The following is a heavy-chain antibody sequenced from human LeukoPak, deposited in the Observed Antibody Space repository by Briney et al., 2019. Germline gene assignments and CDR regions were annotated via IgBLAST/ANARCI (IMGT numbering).Heavy chain of an antibody. D-gene: IGHD4-23*01. V-gene: IGHV4-30-4*02. J-gene: IGHJ4*02. CDR2: IYYTGGT. Sequence: SETLSLTCTVSGGSISSANYYWNWIRQPPGKGLEWFGYIYYTGGTYYNPSLKSRVTISVDTSKNQFSLKLSSVTAADTAVYYCARDLSGGRMVDHWGQGTLVTVSS. CDR3: ARDLSGGRMVDH. CDR1: GGSISSANYY.